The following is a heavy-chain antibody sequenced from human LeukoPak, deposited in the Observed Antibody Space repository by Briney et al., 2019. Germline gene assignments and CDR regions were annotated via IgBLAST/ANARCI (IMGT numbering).Heavy chain of an antibody. V-gene: IGHV1-46*01. Sequence: GASVKVSCKASGYRFTSYCMHWVRQAPGQGLEWMGIINPSDGSTSYAQKFQGRVTLTRDTSTSTVYMELSSLRSDDSAVDYCARGGNYYYDSSGYNDAFDIWGRGTRVTVSS. D-gene: IGHD3-22*01. CDR2: INPSDGST. CDR1: GYRFTSYC. CDR3: ARGGNYYYDSSGYNDAFDI. J-gene: IGHJ3*02.